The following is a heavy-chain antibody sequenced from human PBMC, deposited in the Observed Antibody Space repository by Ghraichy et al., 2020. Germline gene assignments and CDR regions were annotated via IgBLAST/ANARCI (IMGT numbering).Heavy chain of an antibody. V-gene: IGHV3-7*01. CDR1: GFTFSSYW. J-gene: IGHJ3*02. Sequence: GGSLRLSCAASGFTFSSYWMSWVRQAPGKGLEWVANIKQDGSEKYYVDSVKGRFTISRDNAKNSLYLQMNSLRAEDTAVYYCARDGKIAPRYDILTGYYTGEIIQDAFDIWGQGTMVTVSS. D-gene: IGHD3-9*01. CDR3: ARDGKIAPRYDILTGYYTGEIIQDAFDI. CDR2: IKQDGSEK.